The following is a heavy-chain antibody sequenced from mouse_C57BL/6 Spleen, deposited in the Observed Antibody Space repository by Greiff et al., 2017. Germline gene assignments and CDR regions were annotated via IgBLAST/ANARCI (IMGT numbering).Heavy chain of an antibody. D-gene: IGHD1-1*01. CDR2: IRSKSSNYAT. Sequence: EVMLVESGGGLVQPKGSLKLSCAASGFTFNTYAMHWVRQAPGKGLEWVARIRSKSSNYATYYADSVKDRFTISRDDSQSMLYLQMNNLKTEDTAMYYCVREGRHYYGSSYGFAYWGQGTLVTVSA. CDR3: VREGRHYYGSSYGFAY. V-gene: IGHV10-3*01. J-gene: IGHJ3*01. CDR1: GFTFNTYA.